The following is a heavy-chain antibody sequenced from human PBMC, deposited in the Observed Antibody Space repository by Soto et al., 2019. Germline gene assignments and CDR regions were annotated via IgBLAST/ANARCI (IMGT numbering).Heavy chain of an antibody. CDR3: ARAMTSPHYYYYYGMDV. CDR1: GGTFSSYA. CDR2: IIPIFGTA. V-gene: IGHV1-69*13. Sequence: GASVKVSCKASGGTFSSYAISWVRQAPGQGLEWMGGIIPIFGTANYAQKFQGRVTITADESTSTAYMELSSLRSEDTAVYYCARAMTSPHYYYYYGMDVWGQGTTVTVS. J-gene: IGHJ6*02. D-gene: IGHD2-21*02.